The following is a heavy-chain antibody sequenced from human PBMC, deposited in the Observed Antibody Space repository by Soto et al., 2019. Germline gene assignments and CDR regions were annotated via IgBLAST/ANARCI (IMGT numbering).Heavy chain of an antibody. D-gene: IGHD3-16*01. CDR2: IYYSGGT. CDR3: ARRWGDYFDY. J-gene: IGHJ4*02. V-gene: IGHV4-59*08. Sequence: QVQLQESGPGLVKPSETLSLTCTVSGGSISSYYWSWIRQPPGKGLEWIGYIYYSGGTNYNPSLKSRVTISVDTSKNQFSLKLSSVTAADTAVYYCARRWGDYFDYWGQGTLVTVSS. CDR1: GGSISSYY.